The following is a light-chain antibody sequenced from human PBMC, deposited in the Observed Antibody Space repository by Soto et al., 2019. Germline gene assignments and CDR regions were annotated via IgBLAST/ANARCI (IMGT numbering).Light chain of an antibody. J-gene: IGLJ1*01. CDR2: DVS. CDR3: SSYTGTSTPYV. CDR1: SSDVGGYNY. V-gene: IGLV2-14*01. Sequence: QSVLTQPASVSGSPGQSISISCTGTSSDVGGYNYVSWYQQHPGKAPKLMIYDVSNRPSGVSNRFSGSKSGNTASLTISGLQAEDEADYYCSSYTGTSTPYVFGPGTKLTVL.